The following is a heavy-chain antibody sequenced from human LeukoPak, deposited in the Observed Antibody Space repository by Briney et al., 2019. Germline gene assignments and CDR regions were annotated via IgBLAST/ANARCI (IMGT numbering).Heavy chain of an antibody. CDR1: GGSISSSSYY. CDR2: IYYSGST. J-gene: IGHJ4*02. D-gene: IGHD2-15*01. Sequence: SETLSLTCTVSGGSISSSSYYWGWIRQPPGKGLEWIGSIYYSGSTYYNPSLKSRVTISVDTSKNQFSLKLSSVTAADTAVYYCAREVGDYWGQGTLVTVPS. V-gene: IGHV4-39*07. CDR3: AREVGDY.